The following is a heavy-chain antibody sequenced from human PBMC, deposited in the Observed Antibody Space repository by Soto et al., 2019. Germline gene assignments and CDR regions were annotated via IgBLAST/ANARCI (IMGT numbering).Heavy chain of an antibody. CDR1: GFTFSRYW. CDR2: INQDGSGN. D-gene: IGHD5-18*01. V-gene: IGHV3-7*04. Sequence: HPGGSLRLSCAASGFTFSRYWMTWVRQAPGKGLEWVASINQDGSGNYFVDSLKGRFTISRDNAKNSLYLQMNSLRAEDTAVYYCARIGYSSSSLDYWGQGTLVTVSS. J-gene: IGHJ4*02. CDR3: ARIGYSSSSLDY.